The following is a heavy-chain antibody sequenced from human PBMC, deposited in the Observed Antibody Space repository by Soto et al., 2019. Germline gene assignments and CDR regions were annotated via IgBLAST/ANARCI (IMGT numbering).Heavy chain of an antibody. V-gene: IGHV4-39*07. CDR2: INHSGST. CDR1: GGSISSSSYY. Sequence: PSETLSLTCTVSGGSISSSSYYWGWIRQPPGKGLEWIGEINHSGSTNYNPSLKSRVTISVDTSKNQFSLKLSSVTAADTAVYYCASPVAAAGTSWGQGTLVTVSS. CDR3: ASPVAAAGTS. D-gene: IGHD6-13*01. J-gene: IGHJ4*02.